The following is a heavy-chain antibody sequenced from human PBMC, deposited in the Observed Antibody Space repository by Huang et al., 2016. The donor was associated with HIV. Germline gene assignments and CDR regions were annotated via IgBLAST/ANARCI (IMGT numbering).Heavy chain of an antibody. CDR2: VTASRSFK. CDR1: GLSFASFA. D-gene: IGHD3-10*01. Sequence: DVQLVESGGGLVKPGGSLRLSCSASGLSFASFAMHWVRQAAGKGLEWVASVTASRSFKEYAGSLTGRFTVTRDNAKNSLYLQMNSLRPEDTAVYYCVRENYGSGSTLHWFDPWGQGTLVTVSS. J-gene: IGHJ5*02. V-gene: IGHV3-21*01. CDR3: VRENYGSGSTLHWFDP.